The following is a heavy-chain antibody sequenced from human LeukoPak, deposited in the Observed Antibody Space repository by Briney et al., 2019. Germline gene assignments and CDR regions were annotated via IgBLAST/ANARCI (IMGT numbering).Heavy chain of an antibody. CDR3: ARGSNWFDP. CDR1: GYTFTSYD. V-gene: IGHV1-8*01. J-gene: IGHJ5*02. CDR2: VNPNSGNT. Sequence: VTVSFXASGYTFTSYDINWVRQATGQGREGMGWVNPNSGNTGYAQKFQGRVTMTSNTSITTAYMELSSLRSEDTAVYYCARGSNWFDPRGQGTLVTVSS.